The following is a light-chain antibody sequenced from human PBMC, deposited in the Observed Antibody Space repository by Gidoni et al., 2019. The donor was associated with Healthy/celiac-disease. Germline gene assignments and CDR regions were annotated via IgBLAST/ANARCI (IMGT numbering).Light chain of an antibody. Sequence: DLQMTQSPSSLSASVGDRVTITCQASQDISNYLNWYQQQPGKAPKLLIYDASNLETGVPSMFSGSGSGTDFTFTISSLQPEDIATYYCQQYDNRPSLTFGGGTKVEIK. CDR1: QDISNY. CDR2: DAS. V-gene: IGKV1-33*01. CDR3: QQYDNRPSLT. J-gene: IGKJ4*01.